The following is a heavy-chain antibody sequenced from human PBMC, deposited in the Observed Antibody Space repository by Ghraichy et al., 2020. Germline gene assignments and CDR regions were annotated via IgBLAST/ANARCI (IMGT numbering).Heavy chain of an antibody. J-gene: IGHJ4*02. CDR1: GGSISSSSYY. CDR3: ASQHSGSYSN. D-gene: IGHD1-26*01. Sequence: SETLSLTCTVSGGSISSSSYYWGWIRQPPGKGLEWIGSIYYSGSTYYNPSLKSRVTISVDTSKNQFSLKLSSVTAADTAVYYCASQHSGSYSNWGQGTLVTVSS. CDR2: IYYSGST. V-gene: IGHV4-39*07.